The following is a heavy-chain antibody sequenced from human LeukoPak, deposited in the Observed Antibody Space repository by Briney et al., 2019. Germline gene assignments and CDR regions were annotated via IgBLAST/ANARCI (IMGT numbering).Heavy chain of an antibody. Sequence: PSETLSLTCSVSGGAISTFYWIWIRQPPGKGLEWIGCIQNSGSTYYNPSLKSRVTISVDTSKNQFSLKLSSVTAADTAVYFCARGMGPLYYYGSGSYKGYYYYMDVWGKGATVTVSS. CDR3: ARGMGPLYYYGSGSYKGYYYYMDV. CDR1: GGAISTFY. V-gene: IGHV4-59*12. CDR2: IQNSGST. J-gene: IGHJ6*03. D-gene: IGHD3-10*01.